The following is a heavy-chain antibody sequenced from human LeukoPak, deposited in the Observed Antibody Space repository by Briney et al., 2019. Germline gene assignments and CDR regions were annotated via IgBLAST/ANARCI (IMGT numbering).Heavy chain of an antibody. CDR3: AKDLSVSRAAAGTSWLDP. CDR2: ISSSGGST. CDR1: GFTFSSYA. J-gene: IGHJ5*02. Sequence: GGSLRLSCAASGFTFSSYAMSRVRQAPGKGLEWVSAISSSGGSTYYADSVKGRFTISRDNSKNTLYLQMNSLRAEDTAVYYCAKDLSVSRAAAGTSWLDPWGQGTLVTVSS. V-gene: IGHV3-23*01. D-gene: IGHD6-13*01.